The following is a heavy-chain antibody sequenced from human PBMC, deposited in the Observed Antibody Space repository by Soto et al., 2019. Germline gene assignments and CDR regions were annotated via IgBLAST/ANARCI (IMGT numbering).Heavy chain of an antibody. J-gene: IGHJ4*02. CDR1: GYTFTSYG. CDR3: ATRTSGYSSAWLGY. CDR2: ISAYNGNT. Sequence: ASVKVSCKASGYTFTSYGISWARQAPGQGLEWMGWISAYNGNTNYAQKLQGRVTMTTDTSTSTAYMELRSLRSDDTAVYYCATRTSGYSSAWLGYWGQGTLVTVSS. V-gene: IGHV1-18*04. D-gene: IGHD6-13*01.